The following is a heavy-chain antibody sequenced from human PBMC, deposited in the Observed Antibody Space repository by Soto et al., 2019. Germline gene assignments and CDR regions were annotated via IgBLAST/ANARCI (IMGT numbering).Heavy chain of an antibody. CDR3: ARDHSSSSWYGRFDP. J-gene: IGHJ5*02. Sequence: ASVKVSCKASGYTFTSYAMHWVRQAPGQRLEWMGWINAGNGNTKYSQKFQGRVTITRDTSASTAYMELSSLRSEDTAVYYCARDHSSSSWYGRFDPWGQGPLVTVSS. CDR1: GYTFTSYA. V-gene: IGHV1-3*01. CDR2: INAGNGNT. D-gene: IGHD6-6*01.